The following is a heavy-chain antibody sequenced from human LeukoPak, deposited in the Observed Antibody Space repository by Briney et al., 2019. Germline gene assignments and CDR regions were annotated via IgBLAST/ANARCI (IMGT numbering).Heavy chain of an antibody. CDR1: GGSISSYY. V-gene: IGHV4-59*01. D-gene: IGHD3-9*01. J-gene: IGHJ4*02. CDR3: ARGDYDILTGYYNPQFGFDY. CDR2: IYYSGST. Sequence: PSETLSLTCTVSGGSISSYYWSWIRQPPGKGLEWIGYIYYSGSTNYNPSLKSRVTISVDTSKNQFSLKLSSVTAADTAVYYCARGDYDILTGYYNPQFGFDYWGQGTLVTVSS.